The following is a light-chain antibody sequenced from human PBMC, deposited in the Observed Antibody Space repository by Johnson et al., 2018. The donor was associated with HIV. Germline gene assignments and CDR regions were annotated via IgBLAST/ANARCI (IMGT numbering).Light chain of an antibody. CDR3: GTWDTSLSAGGV. V-gene: IGLV1-51*01. J-gene: IGLJ1*01. CDR1: SSNIGNNY. Sequence: VLTQPPSVSAAPGQKVTISCSGSSSNIGNNYVSWYQQLPGTAPKLLIYDNAQRPLGIPARFSGSKSGPSATLGITGLQTGDEADYYCGTWDTSLSAGGVFGTGTKVTVL. CDR2: DNA.